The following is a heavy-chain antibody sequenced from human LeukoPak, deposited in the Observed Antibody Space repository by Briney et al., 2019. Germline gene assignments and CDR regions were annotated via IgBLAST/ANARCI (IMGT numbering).Heavy chain of an antibody. D-gene: IGHD5-18*01. CDR2: IIPILGIA. V-gene: IGHV1-69*04. J-gene: IGHJ4*02. CDR3: ARDVDTAMGAFDY. CDR1: EGTFSSYA. Sequence: SVKVSCKASEGTFSSYAISWVRQAPGQGLEWMGRIIPILGIANYAQKFQGRVTVTADKSTSTAYMELSSLRSEDTAVYYCARDVDTAMGAFDYWGQGTLVTVSS.